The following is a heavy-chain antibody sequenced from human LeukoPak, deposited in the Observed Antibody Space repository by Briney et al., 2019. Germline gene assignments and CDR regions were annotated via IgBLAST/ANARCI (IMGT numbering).Heavy chain of an antibody. CDR3: AASLGNGRYYYYYLDA. J-gene: IGHJ6*03. V-gene: IGHV3-33*01. Sequence: GRSLRLSCAASGFSFSAYAMHWVRQAPGKGLEWVAVVWYDGSYEYYTDSVKGRFTASRDNSKSMLYLQLSTLRAEDTAVYYCAASLGNGRYYYYYLDAWGRGTTVTVSS. CDR2: VWYDGSYE. CDR1: GFSFSAYA. D-gene: IGHD2-8*01.